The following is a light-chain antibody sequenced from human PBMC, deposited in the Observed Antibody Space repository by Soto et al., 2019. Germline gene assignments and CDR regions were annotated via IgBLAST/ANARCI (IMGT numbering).Light chain of an antibody. Sequence: SVVTQPASVSGSPGQSITISCTGTSSDVGGYNYVSWYQQYPGKAPKLMIYEVTHRPSGVSNRFSGSKSGNTASLTISGLQAEDEANYYCSSYRITSVYVFGTGTKVTVL. V-gene: IGLV2-14*01. J-gene: IGLJ1*01. CDR2: EVT. CDR3: SSYRITSVYV. CDR1: SSDVGGYNY.